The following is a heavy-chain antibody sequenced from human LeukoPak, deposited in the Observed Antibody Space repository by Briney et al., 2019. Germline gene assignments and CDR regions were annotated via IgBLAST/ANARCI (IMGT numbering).Heavy chain of an antibody. J-gene: IGHJ4*02. D-gene: IGHD5-18*01. CDR1: GFTFTNXA. Sequence: AASGFTFTNXAXXXXRXXXXXXXXXXSSINDVASHIYYADSVKGRFTISRDNAKNSLYLQMNSLRAEDTAVYYCAREGDTAMVDYWGQGTLVTVSS. V-gene: IGHV3-21*01. CDR3: AREGDTAMVDY. CDR2: INDVASHI.